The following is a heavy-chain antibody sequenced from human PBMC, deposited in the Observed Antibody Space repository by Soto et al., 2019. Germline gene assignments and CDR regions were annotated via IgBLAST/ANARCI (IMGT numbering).Heavy chain of an antibody. V-gene: IGHV2-5*02. J-gene: IGHJ4*02. D-gene: IGHD3-3*01. CDR1: GFSLTTSGVG. CDR3: AHRVLRTVFGLVTTTAIYVDF. Sequence: QITLNESGPTVVSPTETLTLTCRFSGFSLTTSGVGVGWIRQSPGKAPEWLALIYWDDDKRYSASLKSRLTLTKDTSKNQVVLTVSDLAPTDTATYYCAHRVLRTVFGLVTTTAIYVDFWGQGTPVAVSS. CDR2: IYWDDDK.